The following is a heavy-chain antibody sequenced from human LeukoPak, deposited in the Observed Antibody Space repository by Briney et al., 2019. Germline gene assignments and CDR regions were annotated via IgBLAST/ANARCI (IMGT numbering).Heavy chain of an antibody. Sequence: ASVKVSCKASGYTFTNYYIHWVRQAPGQGLECMGITNPSRSSTTYAQKFQGRVTMTRDTSTSTVYMELNSLRSEDTAVYYCARGTRELLDWGQGTMVTVSS. J-gene: IGHJ3*01. CDR2: TNPSRSST. D-gene: IGHD1-26*01. CDR3: ARGTRELLD. V-gene: IGHV1-46*03. CDR1: GYTFTNYY.